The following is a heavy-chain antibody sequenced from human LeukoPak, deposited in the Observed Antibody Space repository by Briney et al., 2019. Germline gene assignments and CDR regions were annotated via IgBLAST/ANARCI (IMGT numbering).Heavy chain of an antibody. Sequence: ASVKVSCKASGYILTGYYMHWVRQAPGQGLEWMGWIKTNSGGTNYAQKFQGRVTMTRDTSISTAYMELNSLRSDDTAVYYCARGFTGTNMIVVSEYFLHWGQGTLVTVSS. V-gene: IGHV1-2*02. CDR1: GYILTGYY. J-gene: IGHJ1*01. D-gene: IGHD3-22*01. CDR2: IKTNSGGT. CDR3: ARGFTGTNMIVVSEYFLH.